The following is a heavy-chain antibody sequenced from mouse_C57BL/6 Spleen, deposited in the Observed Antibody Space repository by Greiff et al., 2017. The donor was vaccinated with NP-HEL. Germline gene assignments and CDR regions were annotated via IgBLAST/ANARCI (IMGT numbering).Heavy chain of an antibody. CDR3: ARKAGDGYYVSTQYFDV. CDR2: IHPNSGST. Sequence: QVQLQQPGAELVKPGASVKLSCKASGYTFTSYWMHWVKQRPGQGLEWIGMIHPNSGSTNYNEKFKSKATLTVDKSSSTAYMQLSSLTSEDSAFYYCARKAGDGYYVSTQYFDVWGTGTTVTVSS. D-gene: IGHD2-3*01. J-gene: IGHJ1*03. V-gene: IGHV1-64*01. CDR1: GYTFTSYW.